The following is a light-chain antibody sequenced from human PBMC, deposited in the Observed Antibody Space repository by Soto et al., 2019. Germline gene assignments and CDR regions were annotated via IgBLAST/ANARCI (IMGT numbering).Light chain of an antibody. V-gene: IGKV3-15*01. Sequence: EIVMTQSPATLSVSPGERATLSYRASQSVSSNLAWFQQRPGQAPRLLIYGASTRATGVPARFSGSGSGTEFTLTISSLLSEDFTIYYCQHYNNWPLTFGGGTKVEIK. J-gene: IGKJ4*01. CDR3: QHYNNWPLT. CDR1: QSVSSN. CDR2: GAS.